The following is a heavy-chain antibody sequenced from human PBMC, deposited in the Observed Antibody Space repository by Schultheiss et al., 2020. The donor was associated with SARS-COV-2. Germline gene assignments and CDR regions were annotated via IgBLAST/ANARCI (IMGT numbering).Heavy chain of an antibody. CDR1: GYTFTSYG. Sequence: ASVKVSCTASGYTFTSYGISWVRQAPGQGLEWMGWISAYNGNTNYAQKLQGRVTMTTDTSTSTAYMELRSLRSDDTAVYYCARVIEYSSSYIRFGAYYYYGMDVWGQGTTVTVSS. CDR2: ISAYNGNT. J-gene: IGHJ6*02. CDR3: ARVIEYSSSYIRFGAYYYYGMDV. D-gene: IGHD6-6*01. V-gene: IGHV1-18*01.